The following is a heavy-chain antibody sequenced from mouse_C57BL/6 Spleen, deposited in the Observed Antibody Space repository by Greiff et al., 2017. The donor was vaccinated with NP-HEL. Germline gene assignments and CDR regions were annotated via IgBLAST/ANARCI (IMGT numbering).Heavy chain of an antibody. CDR2: ISYSGST. Sequence: EVKLMESGPGLAKPSQTLSLTCSVPGYSITSDYWNWLRKFPGNKLESMGYISYSGSTYYNPSLKSRISITRDTSKNQYYLQLNSVTTEDTATYYCARTGGDWVALDYWGQGTSVTVSS. CDR3: ARTGGDWVALDY. V-gene: IGHV3-8*01. J-gene: IGHJ4*01. CDR1: GYSITSDY. D-gene: IGHD4-1*01.